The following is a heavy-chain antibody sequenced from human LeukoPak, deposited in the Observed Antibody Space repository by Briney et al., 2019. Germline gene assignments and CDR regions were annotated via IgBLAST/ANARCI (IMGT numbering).Heavy chain of an antibody. CDR2: ISSSSSYI. CDR3: ASVRHYGDSADY. Sequence: PGGSLRLSCAASGFTFSNYAMSWVRQAPGKGLEWVSSISSSSSYIYYADSVKGRFTISRDNAKNSLYLQMNSLRAEDTAVYYCASVRHYGDSADYWGQGTLVTVSS. D-gene: IGHD4-17*01. J-gene: IGHJ4*02. V-gene: IGHV3-21*01. CDR1: GFTFSNYA.